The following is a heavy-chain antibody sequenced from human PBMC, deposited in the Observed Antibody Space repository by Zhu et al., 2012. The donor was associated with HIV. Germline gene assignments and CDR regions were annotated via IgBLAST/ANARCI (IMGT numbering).Heavy chain of an antibody. D-gene: IGHD3-22*01. Sequence: QVQLQESGPGLVKPSQTLSLTCTVSGGSISSGDYYWSWIRQPPGKGLEWIGYIYYSGSTYYNPSLKIRVTISVDTSKNQFSLKLSSVTAADTAVYYCAREGIYDSSGFWFDPWGQGTLVTVSS. CDR1: GGSISSGDYY. CDR2: IYYSGST. J-gene: IGHJ5*02. CDR3: AREGIYDSSGFWFDP. V-gene: IGHV4-30-4*08.